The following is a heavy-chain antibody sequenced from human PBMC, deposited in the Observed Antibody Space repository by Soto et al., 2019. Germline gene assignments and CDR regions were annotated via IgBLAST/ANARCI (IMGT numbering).Heavy chain of an antibody. CDR2: ISSSSSYI. J-gene: IGHJ6*03. V-gene: IGHV3-21*01. D-gene: IGHD3-3*01. CDR1: GFTFSSYS. Sequence: EVQLVESGGGLVKPGGSLRHSCAASGFTFSSYSMNWVRQAPGKGLEWVSSISSSSSYIYYADSVKGRFTISRDNAKNSLYLQMNSLRAVDTAVYYCASASGYYDFWSGYSEYYYYYMDVWGKGTTVTVSS. CDR3: ASASGYYDFWSGYSEYYYYYMDV.